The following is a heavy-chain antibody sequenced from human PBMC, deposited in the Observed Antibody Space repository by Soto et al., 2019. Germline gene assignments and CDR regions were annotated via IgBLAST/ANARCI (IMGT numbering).Heavy chain of an antibody. J-gene: IGHJ6*02. CDR3: VFGDCTSSSCSYYFYGLDV. Sequence: QLQLVQSGAEVKKPGSSVKVSCKASGGNFRRYAISWVRQAPGQGLEWMGGILPIFGSPSHAQKFRDRVTITADESTSTAYLELTSLTYEDTAIYYCVFGDCTSSSCSYYFYGLDVWGQGTTVTVSS. D-gene: IGHD2-2*01. CDR1: GGNFRRYA. CDR2: ILPIFGSP. V-gene: IGHV1-69*01.